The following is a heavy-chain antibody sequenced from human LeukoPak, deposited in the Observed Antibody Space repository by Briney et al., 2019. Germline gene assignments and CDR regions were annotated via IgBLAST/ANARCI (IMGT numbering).Heavy chain of an antibody. J-gene: IGHJ4*02. D-gene: IGHD6-13*01. CDR1: GFTFSSYE. CDR3: ARALAAAGTGGYL. V-gene: IGHV3-48*01. CDR2: ISSSSSTI. Sequence: GGSLRLSCAASGFTFSSYEMNWVRQAPGKGLEWVSYISSSSSTIYYADSVKGRFTISRDNAKNSLYLQMNSLRAEDTAVYYCARALAAAGTGGYLWGQGTLVTVSS.